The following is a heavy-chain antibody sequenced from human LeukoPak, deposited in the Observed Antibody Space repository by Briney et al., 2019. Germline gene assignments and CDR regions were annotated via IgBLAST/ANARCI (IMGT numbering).Heavy chain of an antibody. J-gene: IGHJ4*02. CDR3: AKDHSLYYYGSGTSGPSDY. Sequence: GGSLRLSCAASGFTFSSYGMSWVRQAPGKGLEWVSAISGSGGSTYYADSVKGRFTISRDNSKNTLYLQMNSLRAEDTAVYYCAKDHSLYYYGSGTSGPSDYWGQGTLVTVSS. V-gene: IGHV3-23*01. CDR1: GFTFSSYG. D-gene: IGHD3-10*01. CDR2: ISGSGGST.